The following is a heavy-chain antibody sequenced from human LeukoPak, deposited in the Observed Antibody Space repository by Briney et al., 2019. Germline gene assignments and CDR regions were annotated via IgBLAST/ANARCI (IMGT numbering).Heavy chain of an antibody. V-gene: IGHV4-61*02. CDR3: ARASFSAMLN. Sequence: SETLSLTCTVSGGSISSGSYYWSWIRQPAGKGLEGIGRMHITGSTNYDPSLKSRVTILVDTSKNQFSLKLNPVTAADTAVYYCARASFSAMLNWGQGTLVTVSS. J-gene: IGHJ4*02. CDR1: GGSISSGSYY. CDR2: MHITGST. D-gene: IGHD5-18*01.